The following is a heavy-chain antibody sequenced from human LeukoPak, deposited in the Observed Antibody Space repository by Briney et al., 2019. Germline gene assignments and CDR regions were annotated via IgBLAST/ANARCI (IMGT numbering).Heavy chain of an antibody. CDR2: IKEDGSEQ. Sequence: GGCVRLSCAASGFSFSTYWMTWARQAPGKGLEWVANIKEDGSEQYYVDSVKGRFTISRDNARNSLYLQMNSLRAEDTALYYCVRGSGWVDYWGQAAMATVSS. D-gene: IGHD3-9*01. CDR1: GFSFSTYW. J-gene: IGHJ4*02. V-gene: IGHV3-7*05. CDR3: VRGSGWVDY.